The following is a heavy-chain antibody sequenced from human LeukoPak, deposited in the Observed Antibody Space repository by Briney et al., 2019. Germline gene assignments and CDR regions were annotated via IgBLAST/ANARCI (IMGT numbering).Heavy chain of an antibody. V-gene: IGHV4-59*01. CDR1: GGSFSGYY. D-gene: IGHD1-26*01. J-gene: IGHJ4*02. CDR2: IYYSGST. CDR3: ARGGRNYAY. Sequence: SETLSLTCAVYGGSFSGYYWSWLRQPPGKGLEWIGYIYYSGSTNYNSSLKSRVTISVDTSKNQFSLKVNSVTAADTAVYYCARGGRNYAYWGQGTLVTVSS.